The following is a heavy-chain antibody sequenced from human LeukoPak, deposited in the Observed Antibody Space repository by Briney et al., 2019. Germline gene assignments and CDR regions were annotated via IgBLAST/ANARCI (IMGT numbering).Heavy chain of an antibody. J-gene: IGHJ6*02. CDR1: GFTSRSYC. V-gene: IGHV3-7*01. CDR2: IKQDGSEK. CDR3: ARAHWLENCYYYGMDV. D-gene: IGHD6-19*01. Sequence: GGSLRLSCAASGFTSRSYCMSWVRQAPGKGLGWVANIKQDGSEKYYVDAATGRFTFTRDNANNSLYLQINSLRAEDTAVYYCARAHWLENCYYYGMDVWGQGTKVTVSS.